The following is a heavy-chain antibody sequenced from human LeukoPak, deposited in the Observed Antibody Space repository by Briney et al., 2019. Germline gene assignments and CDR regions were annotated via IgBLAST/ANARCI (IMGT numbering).Heavy chain of an antibody. Sequence: GGSLRLSCAASGFTFDDYAMHWVRQAPGKGLEWVSGISWNSGSIGYADSVKGRFTISRDNAKNSLYLQMNSLRAEDTAVYYCARNRDYSFDYWGQGTLVTVSS. J-gene: IGHJ4*02. CDR1: GFTFDDYA. CDR2: ISWNSGSI. V-gene: IGHV3-9*01. CDR3: ARNRDYSFDY.